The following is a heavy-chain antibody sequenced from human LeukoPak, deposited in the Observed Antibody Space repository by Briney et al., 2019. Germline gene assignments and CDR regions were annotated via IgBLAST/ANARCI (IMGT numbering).Heavy chain of an antibody. D-gene: IGHD3-9*01. CDR2: IDPSDSYT. Sequence: PGESLQISCKGSGYSFTSYWISWVRQLPGKGLEWMGRIDPSDSYTNYSPSFQGHVTISADKSISTAYLQWSSLKASDTAMYYCASEQTYYDILTGYYIGYWGQGTLVTVSS. V-gene: IGHV5-10-1*01. CDR1: GYSFTSYW. J-gene: IGHJ4*02. CDR3: ASEQTYYDILTGYYIGY.